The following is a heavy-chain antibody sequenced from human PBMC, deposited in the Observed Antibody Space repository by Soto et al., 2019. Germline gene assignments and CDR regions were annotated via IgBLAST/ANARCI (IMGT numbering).Heavy chain of an antibody. V-gene: IGHV4-30-4*01. D-gene: IGHD3-3*02. CDR1: GDSISRGSFY. Sequence: QVQLQESGPGLAEPSQTLSLSCIVSGDSISRGSFYWSWIRQSPGKGLEWIGAIYYRASTYYNPSLKSRALLSIDASKNQLSLSLTSVSAADTAMYFCARGTTPFRDYILGEKNEYFFKLWGQGILVTVSS. J-gene: IGHJ1*01. CDR3: ARGTTPFRDYILGEKNEYFFKL. CDR2: IYYRAST.